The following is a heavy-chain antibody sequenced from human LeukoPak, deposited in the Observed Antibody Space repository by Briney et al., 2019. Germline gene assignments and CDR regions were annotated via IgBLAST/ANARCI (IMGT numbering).Heavy chain of an antibody. CDR3: AKGLIAVAGTRFAGGYMDV. CDR1: GFTFSSYA. D-gene: IGHD6-19*01. J-gene: IGHJ6*03. Sequence: PGGSLRLSCAASGFTFSSYAMSWVRHAPGKGLEWVSSISGSGVSTYYADSVQGRFTISRDNSKSALYLQMNSLRAEDTAVYYCAKGLIAVAGTRFAGGYMDVWGKGTTVTVSS. CDR2: ISGSGVST. V-gene: IGHV3-23*01.